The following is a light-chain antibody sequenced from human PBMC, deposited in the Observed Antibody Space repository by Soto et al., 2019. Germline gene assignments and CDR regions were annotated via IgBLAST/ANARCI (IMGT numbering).Light chain of an antibody. J-gene: IGKJ5*01. CDR1: QSVSTY. CDR2: DAS. CDR3: QQRSSWIT. V-gene: IGKV3-11*01. Sequence: EVVLTQSPATLSLSPGESATVSCSASQSVSTYLAWYQQKPGQAPRLLIYDASNRATGIPARFSGSGSATDFTLTISSLEPEDFAVYYCQQRSSWITFGQGTRLEIK.